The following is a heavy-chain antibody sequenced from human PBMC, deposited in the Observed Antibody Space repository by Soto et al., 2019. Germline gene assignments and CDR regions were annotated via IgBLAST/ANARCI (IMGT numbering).Heavy chain of an antibody. V-gene: IGHV4-59*01. D-gene: IGHD5-12*01. CDR2: IYYSGST. CDR1: GGSIRSYY. CDR3: ARAGGYSGYDWGADAFSI. Sequence: SETLSLTCTVSGGSIRSYYWSWIRQPPGKGLEWIGYIYYSGSTKYNPSLKSRVTISVGTSKNQFSLKLSSVTAADTAVYYCARAGGYSGYDWGADAFSIWGQGTMVTVSS. J-gene: IGHJ3*02.